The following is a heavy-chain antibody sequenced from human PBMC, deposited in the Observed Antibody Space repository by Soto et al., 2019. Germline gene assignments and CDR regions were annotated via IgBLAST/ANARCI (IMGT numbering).Heavy chain of an antibody. CDR1: GGSFSGYY. D-gene: IGHD3-22*01. CDR3: ARQRYYDSSGYYSDY. V-gene: IGHV4-34*01. J-gene: IGHJ4*02. Sequence: KASETLSLTCAVYGGSFSGYYWTWIRQPPGKGLEWIGEINHTGRSSYNPSLKSRVTISVDTSKNQFSLKLSSVTAADTAVYYCARQRYYDSSGYYSDYWGQGTLVTVSS. CDR2: INHTGRS.